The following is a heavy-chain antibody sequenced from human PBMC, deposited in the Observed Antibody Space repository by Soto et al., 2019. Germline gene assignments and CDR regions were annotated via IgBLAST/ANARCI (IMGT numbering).Heavy chain of an antibody. D-gene: IGHD4-17*01. CDR3: ARGPITARGDYANY. Sequence: ASVKVSCKASRYTFTSYAIHWVRQAPGQRLEWMGWINAGNGNTKYSQNFQGRVTITRDTSASTAYMELNNLISEDTAVYFCARGPITARGDYANYWGQGTLVTVSS. CDR1: RYTFTSYA. V-gene: IGHV1-3*01. CDR2: INAGNGNT. J-gene: IGHJ4*01.